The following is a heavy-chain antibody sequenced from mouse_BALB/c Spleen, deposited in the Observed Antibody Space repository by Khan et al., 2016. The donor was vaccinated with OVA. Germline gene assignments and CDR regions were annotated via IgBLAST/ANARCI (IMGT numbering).Heavy chain of an antibody. V-gene: IGHV3-2*02. Sequence: EVQLQESGPGLVKPSQSLSLTCTVTGYSITSDDAWNWIRQFPGNKLEWMGYISYSGSTNYNPALKSRISITRDTSKNQFFLQLNSVTTEDTATYYCARDGSRYNYAMDYWGQGTSVTVSS. CDR2: ISYSGST. J-gene: IGHJ4*01. CDR1: GYSITSDDA. CDR3: ARDGSRYNYAMDY. D-gene: IGHD2-3*01.